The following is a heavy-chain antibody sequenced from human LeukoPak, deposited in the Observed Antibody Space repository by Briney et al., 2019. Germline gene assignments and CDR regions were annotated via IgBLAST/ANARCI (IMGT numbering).Heavy chain of an antibody. J-gene: IGHJ4*02. V-gene: IGHV4-31*03. Sequence: SETLSLTCTVSGGSISSGGYYWSWIRQHPGKGLEWIGYIYYGGSTYYNPSLKSRVTISVDTSKNQFSLKLSSVTAADTAVYYCARGRVLWFGELPHYFDYWGQGTLVTVSS. CDR1: GGSISSGGYY. CDR3: ARGRVLWFGELPHYFDY. D-gene: IGHD3-10*01. CDR2: IYYGGST.